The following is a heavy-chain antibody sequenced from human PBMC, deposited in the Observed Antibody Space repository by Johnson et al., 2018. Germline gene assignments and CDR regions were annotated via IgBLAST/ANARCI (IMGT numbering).Heavy chain of an antibody. CDR3: ARDRSYDIYLGDAFDI. Sequence: QVQLVQSGGGVVQPGRSLRLSCAASGFTFSSYAMHWVRQAPGKGLEWVAVISYDGSNKYYADSVKGRFTISRDNSKNTLYLQMNSLRAEGTAVYYCARDRSYDIYLGDAFDIWGQGTMVTVSS. J-gene: IGHJ3*02. D-gene: IGHD3-9*01. V-gene: IGHV3-30-3*01. CDR1: GFTFSSYA. CDR2: ISYDGSNK.